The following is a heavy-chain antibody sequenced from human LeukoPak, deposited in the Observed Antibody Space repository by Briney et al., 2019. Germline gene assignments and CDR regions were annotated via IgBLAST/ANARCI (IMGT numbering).Heavy chain of an antibody. D-gene: IGHD1-1*01. CDR2: ISSSSSYI. Sequence: GGSLRLSCAASGFTFSSYSMNWARQAPGKGLEWVSSISSSSSYIYYADSVKGRFTTSRDNAKNSLYLQMNSLRAEDTAVYYCARTGTTDAFDIWGQGTLVTVSS. J-gene: IGHJ3*02. CDR1: GFTFSSYS. V-gene: IGHV3-21*01. CDR3: ARTGTTDAFDI.